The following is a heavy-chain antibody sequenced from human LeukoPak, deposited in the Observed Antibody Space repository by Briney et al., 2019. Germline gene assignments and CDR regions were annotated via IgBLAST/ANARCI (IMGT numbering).Heavy chain of an antibody. D-gene: IGHD6-19*01. V-gene: IGHV1-2*02. J-gene: IGHJ6*02. CDR1: GYTFTGYY. CDR3: ARDLTQWPNARSTLGD. Sequence: ASVKVSCKASGYTFTGYYMHWVRQAPGQGLEWMGWINPNSGGTNYAQKFQGRVTMTRDTSISTAYMELSRLRSDDTAVYYCARDLTQWPNARSTLGDWGQGTTVTVSS. CDR2: INPNSGGT.